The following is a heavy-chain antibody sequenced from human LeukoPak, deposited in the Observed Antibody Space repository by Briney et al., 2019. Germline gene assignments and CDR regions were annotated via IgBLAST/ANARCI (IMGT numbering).Heavy chain of an antibody. CDR2: INPNSGGT. Sequence: GASVKVSCKASGYTFTGYYMHWVRQAPGQGLEWMGWINPNSGGTNYAQKFQGRVTMTRDTSISTAYMGLSRLRSDDTAVYYCASGDDSSGYYYSYWGQGTLVTVSS. D-gene: IGHD3-22*01. CDR3: ASGDDSSGYYYSY. V-gene: IGHV1-2*02. J-gene: IGHJ4*02. CDR1: GYTFTGYY.